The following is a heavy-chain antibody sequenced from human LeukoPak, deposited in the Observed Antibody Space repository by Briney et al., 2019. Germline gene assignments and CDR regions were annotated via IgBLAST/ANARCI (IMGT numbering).Heavy chain of an antibody. CDR3: AKTGYDYIWGSYRPTFSDY. V-gene: IGHV3-23*01. CDR1: GFTFSSYA. CDR2: ISGSGGST. Sequence: PGGSLRLSCAASGFTFSSYAMSWVRQAPGKGLEWVSAISGSGGSTYYADSVKGRFTISRDNSKNTLYLQMNSLRAEDTAVYYCAKTGYDYIWGSYRPTFSDYWGQGNLVTVSS. D-gene: IGHD3-16*02. J-gene: IGHJ4*02.